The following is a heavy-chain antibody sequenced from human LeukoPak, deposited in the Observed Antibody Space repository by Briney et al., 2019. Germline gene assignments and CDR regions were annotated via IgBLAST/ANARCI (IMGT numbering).Heavy chain of an antibody. V-gene: IGHV1-2*02. J-gene: IGHJ6*03. D-gene: IGHD5-18*01. CDR2: INPNSGGT. Sequence: EASVKVSCQASGYTFTGYYMHWVRQAPGQGLEWMGWINPNSGGTNYAQKFQGRVTMTRDTSISTAYMELSRLRSEDTAVYYCARDRGYSYAKKSSEYYYMDVWGKGTTVTISS. CDR1: GYTFTGYY. CDR3: ARDRGYSYAKKSSEYYYMDV.